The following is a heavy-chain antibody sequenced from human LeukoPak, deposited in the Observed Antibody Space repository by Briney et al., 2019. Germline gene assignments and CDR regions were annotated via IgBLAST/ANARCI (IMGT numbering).Heavy chain of an antibody. CDR3: ARDDYGSYMDV. CDR1: GFTFSSYS. J-gene: IGHJ6*03. V-gene: IGHV3-74*01. Sequence: PGGSLRLSCAASGFTFSSYSMNWVRQAPGKGLVWVSRINSDGSSTSYADSVKGRFTISRDNAKNTLYLQMNSLRAEDTAVYYCARDDYGSYMDVWGKGTTVTVSS. CDR2: INSDGSST. D-gene: IGHD4-17*01.